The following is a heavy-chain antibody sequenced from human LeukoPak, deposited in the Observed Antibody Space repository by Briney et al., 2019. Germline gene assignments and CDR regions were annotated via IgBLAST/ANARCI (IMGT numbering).Heavy chain of an antibody. CDR3: ARRVDTAMDY. CDR2: INSDGSST. Sequence: SGGSLRLSCAASGITFSSYWMHWVRQAPGKGLVWVSGINSDGSSTRYADAVKGRFTISRDNAKNTLYLQMNSLRAEVTAVYYCARRVDTAMDYWGQGTLVTVSS. D-gene: IGHD5-18*01. CDR1: GITFSSYW. V-gene: IGHV3-74*01. J-gene: IGHJ4*02.